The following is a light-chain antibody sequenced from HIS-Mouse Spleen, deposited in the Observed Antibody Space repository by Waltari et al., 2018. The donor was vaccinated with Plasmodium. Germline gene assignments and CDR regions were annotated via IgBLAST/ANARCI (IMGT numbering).Light chain of an antibody. J-gene: IGLJ3*02. CDR1: ALPTKY. CDR3: DSTDSSGNHRV. Sequence: SYELTQPPSVSVSPGQTARLTCSGDALPTKYAYWYQQKSGPAPVLVIYEDSKRPSGILERFSGSSSGTMATLTISGAQVEDEADYYCDSTDSSGNHRVFGGGTKLTVL. CDR2: EDS. V-gene: IGLV3-10*01.